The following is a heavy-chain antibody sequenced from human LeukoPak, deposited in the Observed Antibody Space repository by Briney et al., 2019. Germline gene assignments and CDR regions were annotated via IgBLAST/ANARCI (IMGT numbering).Heavy chain of an antibody. V-gene: IGHV4-34*01. CDR3: ARVVGRIAAAVNSPPYYYYYYMDV. CDR1: GGSFSGYY. Sequence: PSETLSLTCAVYGGSFSGYYWSWIRQPPGKGLEWIGEINHSGSTNYNPSLKSRVTISVDTSKNQFSLKLSSVTAADTAVYYRARVVGRIAAAVNSPPYYYYYYMDVWGKGTTVTISS. D-gene: IGHD6-13*01. J-gene: IGHJ6*03. CDR2: INHSGST.